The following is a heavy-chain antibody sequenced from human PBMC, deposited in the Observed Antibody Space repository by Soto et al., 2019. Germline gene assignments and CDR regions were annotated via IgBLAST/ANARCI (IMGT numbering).Heavy chain of an antibody. V-gene: IGHV4-31*03. CDR3: ASSVYYYDSSGYFPDAFDI. CDR1: GGSISSGGYY. CDR2: IYYSGST. J-gene: IGHJ3*02. D-gene: IGHD3-22*01. Sequence: SETLSLTCTVSGGSISSGGYYWGWIRQHPGKGLEWIGYIYYSGSTYYNPSLKSRVTISVDTSKNQFSLKLSSVTAADTAVYYCASSVYYYDSSGYFPDAFDIWGQGTMVTVSS.